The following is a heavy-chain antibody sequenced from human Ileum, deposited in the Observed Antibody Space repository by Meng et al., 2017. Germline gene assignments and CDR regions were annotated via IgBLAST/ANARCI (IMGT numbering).Heavy chain of an antibody. J-gene: IGHJ6*02. Sequence: GESLKISCAASGFTFSSYAMSWVRQAPGKGLEWVSAISGSGGSTYYADSVKGRFTISRDNSKNTLYLQMNSLRAEDTAVYYCAKGGGRVLWFGELSTNYYGMDVWGQGTTVTVSS. CDR3: AKGGGRVLWFGELSTNYYGMDV. D-gene: IGHD3-10*01. V-gene: IGHV3-23*01. CDR2: ISGSGGST. CDR1: GFTFSSYA.